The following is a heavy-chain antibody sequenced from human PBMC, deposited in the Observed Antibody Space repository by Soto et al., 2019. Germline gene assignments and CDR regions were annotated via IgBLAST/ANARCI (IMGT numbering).Heavy chain of an antibody. CDR1: GGTFSSYA. V-gene: IGHV1-46*01. CDR2: INPSGGST. D-gene: IGHD6-19*01. J-gene: IGHJ4*02. CDR3: ARALPCSGCHEHYFDY. Sequence: ASVKVSCKASGGTFSSYAISWVRQAPGQGLEWMGIINPSGGSTSYAQKFQGRVTMTRDTSTSTVYMELSSLRSEDTAVYYCARALPCSGCHEHYFDYWGQGTLVTVSS.